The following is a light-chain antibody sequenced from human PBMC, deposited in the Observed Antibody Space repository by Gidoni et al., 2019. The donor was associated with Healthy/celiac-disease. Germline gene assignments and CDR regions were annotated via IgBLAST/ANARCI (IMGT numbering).Light chain of an antibody. Sequence: AIRVTQSPSSFSASTGDRVTFTCRASQGISSYLAWYQQKRGKAPKLLMYAASTLQSGVPSRFSGSRSGTDFTLTISCLQSEDFATYYCQQYYSYALTYGGGTKVEI. V-gene: IGKV1-8*01. CDR1: QGISSY. J-gene: IGKJ4*01. CDR3: QQYYSYALT. CDR2: AAS.